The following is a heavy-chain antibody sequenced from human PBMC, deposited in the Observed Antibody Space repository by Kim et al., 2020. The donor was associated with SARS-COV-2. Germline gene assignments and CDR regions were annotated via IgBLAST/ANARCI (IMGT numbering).Heavy chain of an antibody. CDR3: ARAPLSRMIVVVKGAFDI. CDR2: INPSGGST. J-gene: IGHJ3*02. D-gene: IGHD3-22*01. Sequence: ASVKVSCKASGYTFTSYYMHWVRQAPGQGLEWMGIINPSGGSTSYAQKFQGRVTMTRDTSTSTVYMELSSLRSEDTAVYYCARAPLSRMIVVVKGAFDIWGQGTMVTVSS. CDR1: GYTFTSYY. V-gene: IGHV1-46*01.